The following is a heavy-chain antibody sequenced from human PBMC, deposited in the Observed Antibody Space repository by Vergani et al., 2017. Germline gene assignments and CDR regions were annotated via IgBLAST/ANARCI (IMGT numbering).Heavy chain of an antibody. Sequence: QVQLVQSGAEVKKPGSSVKVSCKASGGTFSSYAISWVRQAPGQGLEWMGGIIPIFGTANYAQKFQGSVTMTADDSTRTAYMELSSLRSEETAVYYWARVRTEYCGGDCFDAFDVWGQGTMVTVSS. J-gene: IGHJ3*01. CDR1: GGTFSSYA. V-gene: IGHV1-69*01. D-gene: IGHD2-21*02. CDR3: ARVRTEYCGGDCFDAFDV. CDR2: IIPIFGTA.